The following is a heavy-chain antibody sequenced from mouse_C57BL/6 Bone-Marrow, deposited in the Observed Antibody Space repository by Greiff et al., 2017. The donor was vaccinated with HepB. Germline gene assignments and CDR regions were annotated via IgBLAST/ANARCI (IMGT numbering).Heavy chain of an antibody. D-gene: IGHD2-4*01. CDR3: ARQGTYDYDSFAY. V-gene: IGHV5-15*01. CDR2: ISNLAYSI. Sequence: EVKLMESGGGLVQPGGSLKLSCAASGFTFSDYGMAWVRQAPRKGPEWVAFISNLAYSIYYADTVTGRFTISRENAKNTLYLEMSSLRSEDTAMYYCARQGTYDYDSFAYWGQGTLVTVSA. J-gene: IGHJ3*01. CDR1: GFTFSDYG.